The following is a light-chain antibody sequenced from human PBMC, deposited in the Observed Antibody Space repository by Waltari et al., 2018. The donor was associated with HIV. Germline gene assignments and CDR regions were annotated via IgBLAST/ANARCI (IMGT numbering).Light chain of an antibody. J-gene: IGLJ3*02. CDR3: QSTDSSGTYRV. CDR2: KDS. Sequence: SYELTQPPSVSVSPGQTDRITCSGDALPKRYAYWYQQKPGKAPVLVIYKDSERPSGIPERFSGSSSGTTVTLTISGVQAEDEADYYCQSTDSSGTYRVFGGGTKLTVL. V-gene: IGLV3-25*03. CDR1: ALPKRY.